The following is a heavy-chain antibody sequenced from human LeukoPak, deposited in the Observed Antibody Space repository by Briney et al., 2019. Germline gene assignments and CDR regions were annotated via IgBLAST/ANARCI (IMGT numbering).Heavy chain of an antibody. CDR1: GFTFSSYG. Sequence: PGRSLRLSCAASGFTFSSYGMHWVRQAPGKGLEWVAVISYDGSNKYYADSVKGRFTISRDNSKNTLYLQMNSLRAEDTAVYYCASACSGGSCWVYWGQGTLVTVSS. V-gene: IGHV3-30*19. CDR2: ISYDGSNK. J-gene: IGHJ4*02. D-gene: IGHD2-15*01. CDR3: ASACSGGSCWVY.